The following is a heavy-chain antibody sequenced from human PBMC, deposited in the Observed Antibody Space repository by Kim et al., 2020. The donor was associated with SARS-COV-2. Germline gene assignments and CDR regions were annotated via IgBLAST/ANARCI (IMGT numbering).Heavy chain of an antibody. Sequence: GGSLRLSCAASGFTFSGSAMHWVRQASGKGLEWVGRIRSKANSYATAYAASVKGRFTISRDDSKNTAYLQMNSLKTEDTAVYYCTRHAGIAAAGRDYWGQGTLVTVSS. CDR2: IRSKANSYAT. J-gene: IGHJ4*02. CDR3: TRHAGIAAAGRDY. CDR1: GFTFSGSA. V-gene: IGHV3-73*01. D-gene: IGHD6-13*01.